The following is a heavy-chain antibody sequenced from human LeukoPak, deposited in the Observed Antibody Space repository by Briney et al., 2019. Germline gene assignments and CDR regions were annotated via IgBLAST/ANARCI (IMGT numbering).Heavy chain of an antibody. J-gene: IGHJ4*02. D-gene: IGHD6-13*01. CDR3: AVRNTSSWSPFDF. V-gene: IGHV1-18*01. CDR2: ISAYNGDT. Sequence: GASVKVSCKASGYTFTNYGISRVRQAPGQGLEWMGWISAYNGDTNYAQKLQGRVTMTTDTSTSTAYMELRSLRSDDTAIYYCAVRNTSSWSPFDFWGQGTLVTVSS. CDR1: GYTFTNYG.